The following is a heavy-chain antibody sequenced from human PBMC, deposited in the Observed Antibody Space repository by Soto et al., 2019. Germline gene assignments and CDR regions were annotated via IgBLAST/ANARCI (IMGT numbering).Heavy chain of an antibody. J-gene: IGHJ4*02. CDR3: ATRDAYYDIFRVDY. D-gene: IGHD3-9*01. Sequence: QVQLVQSGAEVKKPVSSVKVSCKASGGTFSSYAISWVRQAPGQGLEWMGGIIPIFGTANYAQKFQGRVTITADESTSTAYMELSSLRSEDTAVYYCATRDAYYDIFRVDYWGQGTLVTVSS. V-gene: IGHV1-69*12. CDR1: GGTFSSYA. CDR2: IIPIFGTA.